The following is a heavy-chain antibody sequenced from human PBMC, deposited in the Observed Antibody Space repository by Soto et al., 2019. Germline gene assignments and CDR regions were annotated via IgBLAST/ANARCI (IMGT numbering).Heavy chain of an antibody. CDR3: ARLQVLRFLEWTKFFDY. CDR1: GGSISSSSYY. Sequence: PSETLSLTCTVSGGSISSSSYYWGWIRQPPGKGLEWIGSIYYSGSTYYNPSLKSRVTISVDTSKNQFSLKLSSVTAADTAVYYCARLQVLRFLEWTKFFDYWGQGTLVTVSS. J-gene: IGHJ4*02. CDR2: IYYSGST. V-gene: IGHV4-39*01. D-gene: IGHD3-3*01.